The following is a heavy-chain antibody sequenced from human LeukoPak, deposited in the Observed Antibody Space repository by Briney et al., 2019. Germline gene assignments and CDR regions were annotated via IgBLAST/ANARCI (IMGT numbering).Heavy chain of an antibody. V-gene: IGHV3-66*01. CDR3: ARDVGNYYYYGMDV. J-gene: IGHJ6*02. CDR1: GFTVSSNY. D-gene: IGHD1-26*01. Sequence: GGSLRLSCAASGFTVSSNYMSWVRQAPGKGLEWVSVIYSGGSTYYADSVRGRFTISRDNSKNTLYLQMNSLRAEDTAVYYCARDVGNYYYYGMDVWGQGTTVTVSS. CDR2: IYSGGST.